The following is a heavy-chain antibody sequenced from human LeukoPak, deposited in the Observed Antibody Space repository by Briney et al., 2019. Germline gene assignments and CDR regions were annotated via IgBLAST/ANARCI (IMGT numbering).Heavy chain of an antibody. CDR1: GGSISSYY. Sequence: SETLSLTCTVSGGSISSYYWTWIRQPPGKGLEWIGYISYSGSTNYNPPLKSRVTISLDTSKNQFSLRLTSVTAADTAVYYCAGSDCSSTSCWGGDYYYYYMDVWGKGTPVTVSS. CDR2: ISYSGST. D-gene: IGHD2-2*01. CDR3: AGSDCSSTSCWGGDYYYYYMDV. J-gene: IGHJ6*03. V-gene: IGHV4-59*01.